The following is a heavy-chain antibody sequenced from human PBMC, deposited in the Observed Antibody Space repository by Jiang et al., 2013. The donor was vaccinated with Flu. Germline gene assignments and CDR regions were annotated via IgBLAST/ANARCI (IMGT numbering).Heavy chain of an antibody. CDR2: TASRSKWNS. Sequence: SQTLSLTCVIPGDSVSNYHSGWNWIRQPPSRGLEWLGRTASRSKWNSEYAASLKGRVIITADTAKNQFSLHLYSVTPEDTAVYYCARRSFNWKDGFDVWGQGALVTVSS. CDR3: ARRSFNWKDGFDV. D-gene: IGHD1-1*01. CDR1: GDSVSNYHSG. J-gene: IGHJ4*02. V-gene: IGHV6-1*01.